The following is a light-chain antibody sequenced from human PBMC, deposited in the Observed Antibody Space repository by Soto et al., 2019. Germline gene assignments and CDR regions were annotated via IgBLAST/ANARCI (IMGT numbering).Light chain of an antibody. Sequence: EMVMTQSPATLSVSPGARATLSCRASQSVNSNLAWYRQKSGQAPRLLISDASTRATGVPARFSGSGSGTEFTLTISSLQSEDSGIYYCQQYNFWPPLTFGGGTKVEIK. V-gene: IGKV3-15*01. CDR3: QQYNFWPPLT. CDR2: DAS. CDR1: QSVNSN. J-gene: IGKJ4*01.